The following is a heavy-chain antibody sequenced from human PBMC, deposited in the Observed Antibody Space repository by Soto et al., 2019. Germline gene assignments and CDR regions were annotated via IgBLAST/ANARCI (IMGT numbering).Heavy chain of an antibody. CDR1: GFTFSNYG. V-gene: IGHV3-30*18. D-gene: IGHD3-16*02. CDR3: AKESPGSFYVPVDS. CDR2: IASDGTTK. Sequence: GGSLRLSCAAFGFTFSNYGMHWVRQAPGKGLEWVAVIASDGTTKLYADSVKGRFTISRDISKDTLYLEMNSLRGEDTAVYYCAKESPGSFYVPVDSWGQGALVTVSS. J-gene: IGHJ4*02.